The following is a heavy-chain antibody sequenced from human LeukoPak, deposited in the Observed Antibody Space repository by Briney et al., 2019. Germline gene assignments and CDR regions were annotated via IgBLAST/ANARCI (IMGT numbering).Heavy chain of an antibody. CDR3: ARDKATVKTRDYAFDI. CDR1: GFTFSSYE. Sequence: GGSLRLSCAASGFTFSSYEMNWVRQAPGKGLEWVSSISSSSSYIYYADSVKGRFTISRDNAKNSLYLQMNSLRAEDTAVYYCARDKATVKTRDYAFDIWGQGTMVTVSS. J-gene: IGHJ3*02. CDR2: ISSSSSYI. V-gene: IGHV3-21*01. D-gene: IGHD1-7*01.